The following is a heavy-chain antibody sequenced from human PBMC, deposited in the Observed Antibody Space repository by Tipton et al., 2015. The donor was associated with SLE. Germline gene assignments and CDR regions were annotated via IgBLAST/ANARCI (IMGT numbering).Heavy chain of an antibody. J-gene: IGHJ4*02. CDR2: LYYGGST. V-gene: IGHV4-39*07. CDR1: GGSISSSTYY. D-gene: IGHD3-10*01. Sequence: TLSLTCTVSGGSISSSTYYWGWIRQPPGKGLEWIGGLYYGGSTFYNPSLKSRVTISGDTSKKQFSLNLSSVTAADTAVYYCARGGEYDILLFDSWGQGTLVTVSS. CDR3: ARGGEYDILLFDS.